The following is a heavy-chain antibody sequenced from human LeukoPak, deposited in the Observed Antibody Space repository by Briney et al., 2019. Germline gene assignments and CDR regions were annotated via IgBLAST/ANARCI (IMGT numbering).Heavy chain of an antibody. CDR1: GFTFSDFA. Sequence: GGSLRLSCAASGFTFSDFAMIWVRQPPGKGLEWVSSIFQGGGEIHYADFVRGRFTISRDNSRSTLFLQMNSLRAEDTAIYYCATYRQVMLPFESWGQGTLVTVSS. V-gene: IGHV3-23*01. CDR3: ATYRQVMLPFES. CDR2: IFQGGGEI. J-gene: IGHJ4*02. D-gene: IGHD5-18*01.